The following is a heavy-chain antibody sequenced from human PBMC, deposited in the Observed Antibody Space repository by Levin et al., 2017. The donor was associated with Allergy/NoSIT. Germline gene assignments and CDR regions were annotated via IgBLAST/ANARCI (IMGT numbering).Heavy chain of an antibody. CDR2: ISSRSSDI. J-gene: IGHJ4*02. V-gene: IGHV3-21*01. CDR3: ARAELN. CDR1: GFSFRDYT. D-gene: IGHD1-26*01. Sequence: GGSLRLSCAASGFSFRDYTMNWVRRAPGKGLEWVSSISSRSSDIYYADSVKGPFTISRDDAKNSLDLQMNSLRVDDTAVYYCARAELNWGQGTLVTVSS.